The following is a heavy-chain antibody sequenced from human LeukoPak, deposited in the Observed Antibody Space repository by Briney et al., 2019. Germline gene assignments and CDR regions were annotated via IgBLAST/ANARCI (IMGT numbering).Heavy chain of an antibody. CDR2: ISTYNGNT. J-gene: IGHJ3*02. Sequence: ASVKVSCKAFGYTFTSYGISWVRQAPGQGLEWMGWISTYNGNTNYAQKFQGRVTMTTDTSTNTAYMELRSPRSDDTAVYYCARDPRNYDSSGYDAFDIWGQGTMVAVSS. CDR3: ARDPRNYDSSGYDAFDI. CDR1: GYTFTSYG. V-gene: IGHV1-18*04. D-gene: IGHD3-22*01.